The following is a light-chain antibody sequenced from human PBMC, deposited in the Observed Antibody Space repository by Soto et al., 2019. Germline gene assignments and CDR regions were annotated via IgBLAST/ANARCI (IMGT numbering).Light chain of an antibody. Sequence: QSVLTQPASVSGSPGQSITISCTGTSSDVGGYNYVSWYQQYPGKAPKLMIYEVSNRPSGVSNHFSASKSGNTASLTISGLQAEDEADYYCSSCTSSNTVIFGGGTKVTVL. J-gene: IGLJ2*01. V-gene: IGLV2-14*01. CDR2: EVS. CDR3: SSCTSSNTVI. CDR1: SSDVGGYNY.